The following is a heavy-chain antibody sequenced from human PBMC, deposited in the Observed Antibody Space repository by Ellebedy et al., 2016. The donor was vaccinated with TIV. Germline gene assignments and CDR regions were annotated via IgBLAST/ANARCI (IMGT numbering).Heavy chain of an antibody. CDR2: IVGSGA. V-gene: IGHV3-23*01. CDR3: SKDRTSGDGYWVFDS. J-gene: IGHJ4*02. CDR1: GFTFSPYA. Sequence: PGGSLRLSCAASGFTFSPYAMAWVRQAPGKGLECVSGIVGSGAEKYADSVKGRFTIYRDNSKRTVELKMRRVSAEETAVYFCSKDRTSGDGYWVFDSWGQGTMVSVSS. D-gene: IGHD2-21*02.